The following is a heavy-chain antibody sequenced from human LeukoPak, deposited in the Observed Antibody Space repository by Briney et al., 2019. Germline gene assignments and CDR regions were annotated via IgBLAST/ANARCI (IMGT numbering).Heavy chain of an antibody. CDR1: GYTFTGYY. D-gene: IGHD6-19*01. CDR2: INPNSGGT. Sequence: ASVKVSCKASGYTFTGYYMHWVRQAPGQGLEWMGRINPNSGGTNYAQKFQGWVTMTRDTSISTAYMELSRLRSEDTAVYYCARDQDSSGHDYGMDVWGQGTTVTVSS. J-gene: IGHJ6*02. V-gene: IGHV1-2*04. CDR3: ARDQDSSGHDYGMDV.